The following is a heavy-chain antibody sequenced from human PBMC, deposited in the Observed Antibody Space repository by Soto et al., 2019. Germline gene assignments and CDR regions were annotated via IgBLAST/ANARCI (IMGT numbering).Heavy chain of an antibody. D-gene: IGHD2-21*01. CDR3: ARDTVRGGHCVDY. J-gene: IGHJ4*02. Sequence: QVQLVESGGGVVQPGRSLRLSCAASGFTFSSYGMHWVRQAPGKGLEGAAVIWYDGSNKYYADSAKGRFTISRDNSKNTLYLQMNSLRAEDTAVYYCARDTVRGGHCVDYWGQGTLVTVSS. V-gene: IGHV3-33*01. CDR1: GFTFSSYG. CDR2: IWYDGSNK.